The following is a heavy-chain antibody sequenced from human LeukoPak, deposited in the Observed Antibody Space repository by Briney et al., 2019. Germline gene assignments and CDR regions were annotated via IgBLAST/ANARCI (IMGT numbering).Heavy chain of an antibody. CDR2: IKKDGSEK. J-gene: IGHJ4*02. V-gene: IGHV3-7*05. CDR3: VTDVSGSLGD. D-gene: IGHD5-12*01. CDR1: AFTFSNYW. Sequence: GGSLRLSCVASAFTFSNYWMKWVRQAPGKGMEWVANIKKDGSEKNYVDSVKGRFTISRDNGKNSLFLQMSSLRAEDTAVYYCVTDVSGSLGDWGQGTLVTVSS.